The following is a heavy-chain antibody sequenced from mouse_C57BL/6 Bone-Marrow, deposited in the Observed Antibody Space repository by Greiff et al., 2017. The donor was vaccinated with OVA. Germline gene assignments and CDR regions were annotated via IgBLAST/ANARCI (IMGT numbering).Heavy chain of an antibody. Sequence: QVQLQQPGAELVKPGASVKLSCKASGYTFTSYWMHWVKQRPGQGLELIGMIHPNSGSTNYNEKFKSKATLTVDKSSSTAYMQLSSLTSEDSAVYYCARGRGITTVVATDYFDYWGQGTTLTVSS. J-gene: IGHJ2*01. CDR1: GYTFTSYW. CDR2: IHPNSGST. V-gene: IGHV1-64*01. D-gene: IGHD1-1*01. CDR3: ARGRGITTVVATDYFDY.